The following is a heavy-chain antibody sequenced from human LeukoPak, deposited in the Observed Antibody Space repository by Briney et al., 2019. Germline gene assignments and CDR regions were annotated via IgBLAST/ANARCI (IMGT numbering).Heavy chain of an antibody. CDR3: ASPPPRSGRYSSYYYYGMDV. CDR1: GYTFTSYA. CDR2: INTNTGNP. J-gene: IGHJ6*02. V-gene: IGHV7-4-1*02. D-gene: IGHD6-19*01. Sequence: ASVKVSCKASGYTFTSYAMNWVRQAPGQGLEWMGWINTNTGNPTYAQGFTGRFVFSLDTSVSTAYLQISSLKAEDTAVYYCASPPPRSGRYSSYYYYGMDVWGQGTTVTVSS.